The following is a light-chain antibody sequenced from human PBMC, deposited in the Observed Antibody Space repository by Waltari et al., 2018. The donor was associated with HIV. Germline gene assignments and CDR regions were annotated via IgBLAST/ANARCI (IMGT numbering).Light chain of an antibody. CDR2: AAS. CDR3: LQDGSFPLT. V-gene: IGKV1-6*02. J-gene: IGKJ3*01. CDR1: HGIGND. Sequence: AIQMTQSPSSLSASVGDRVTITCRASHGIGNDLGWYQQKPEQAHKDLYYAASSLQTGIPSRFSGSRSDADFTLTISSLQTEDSATYYCLQDGSFPLTFGPGTKVDV.